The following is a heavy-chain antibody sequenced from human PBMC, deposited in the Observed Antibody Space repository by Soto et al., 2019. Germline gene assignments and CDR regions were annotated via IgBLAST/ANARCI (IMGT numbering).Heavy chain of an antibody. V-gene: IGHV3-33*01. D-gene: IGHD3-3*01. CDR2: IWYDGSNK. Sequence: QVQLVESGGGVVQPGRSLRLSCAASGFTFSSYGMHWVRQAPGKGLEWVAVIWYDGSNKYYADSVKGRFTISRDNSKNTMYLQMNSMRDEDTAVYYCARDFQRITIFCVVLGDQYPYGMEVWGQGTTVTVSS. J-gene: IGHJ6*02. CDR3: ARDFQRITIFCVVLGDQYPYGMEV. CDR1: GFTFSSYG.